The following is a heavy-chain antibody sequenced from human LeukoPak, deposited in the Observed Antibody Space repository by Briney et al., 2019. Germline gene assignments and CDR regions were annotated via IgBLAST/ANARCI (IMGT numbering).Heavy chain of an antibody. J-gene: IGHJ4*02. Sequence: ASVKVSCKASGYTFTAYYLQWVRQAPGQGLEWMGRINPNNGDTNCAQNFQGRVTMTRDTSISTAYMEMTSLTSDDTAVYWCAIGMMAAGTFDRWGQGTLVTVFS. CDR3: AIGMMAAGTFDR. V-gene: IGHV1-2*06. D-gene: IGHD6-13*01. CDR2: INPNNGDT. CDR1: GYTFTAYY.